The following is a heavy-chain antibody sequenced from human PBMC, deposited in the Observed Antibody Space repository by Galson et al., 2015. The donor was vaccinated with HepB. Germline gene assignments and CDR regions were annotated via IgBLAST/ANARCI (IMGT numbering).Heavy chain of an antibody. CDR3: ARDIAVAGYYYYYYGMDV. CDR1: GFTFSSYW. J-gene: IGHJ6*02. Sequence: SLRLSCAASGFTFSSYWMHWVRQAPGKGLVWVSRINSDGSSTSYADSVKGRFTISRDNAKNTLYLRMNSLRAEDTAVYYCARDIAVAGYYYYYYGMDVWGQGTTVTVSS. CDR2: INSDGSST. D-gene: IGHD6-19*01. V-gene: IGHV3-74*01.